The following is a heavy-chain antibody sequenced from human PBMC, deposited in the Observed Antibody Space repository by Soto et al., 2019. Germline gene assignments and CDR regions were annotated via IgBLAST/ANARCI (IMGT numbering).Heavy chain of an antibody. CDR2: IYWDDDK. Sequence: QITLKESGPTLVKPTQTLTLTCTFSGFSLSTSGVGVGWIRQPPGKALEWLALIYWDDDKRYSPSLKSRLTITKDTSKNQVVLTMNNMDPVDTATYYCAHRPSYCSGGSCYSGFDYWGQGTLVTVSS. V-gene: IGHV2-5*02. CDR3: AHRPSYCSGGSCYSGFDY. CDR1: GFSLSTSGVG. J-gene: IGHJ4*02. D-gene: IGHD2-15*01.